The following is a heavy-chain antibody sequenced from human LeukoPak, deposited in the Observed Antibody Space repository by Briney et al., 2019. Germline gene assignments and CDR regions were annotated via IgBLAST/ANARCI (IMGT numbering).Heavy chain of an antibody. J-gene: IGHJ4*02. Sequence: PGGSLRLSCAASRFSFSIYAMHWVRQAPGKGLEWVSVIWYDESNEYYTDSVKGRFTISRDNSKNTVYLQMNSLRAEDTAVYYCARDNYGSDYWGQGTLVTVSS. V-gene: IGHV3-33*01. CDR3: ARDNYGSDY. CDR2: IWYDESNE. CDR1: RFSFSIYA. D-gene: IGHD3-10*01.